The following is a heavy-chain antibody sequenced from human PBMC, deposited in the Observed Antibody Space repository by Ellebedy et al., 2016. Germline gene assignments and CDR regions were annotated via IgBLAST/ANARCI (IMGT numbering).Heavy chain of an antibody. CDR2: ITWNSGII. CDR1: RFTFSFDDYS. CDR3: AKALSIGNTDYSYYVMDA. Sequence: SLKISXAASRFTFSFDDYSMHWVRQAPGKGLEWVSGITWNSGIIDYADSVRGRFTISRDNAKKSLFLQMNSLRAEDTAVYYCAKALSIGNTDYSYYVMDAWGQGTTVTVSS. D-gene: IGHD1/OR15-1a*01. V-gene: IGHV3-9*01. J-gene: IGHJ6*02.